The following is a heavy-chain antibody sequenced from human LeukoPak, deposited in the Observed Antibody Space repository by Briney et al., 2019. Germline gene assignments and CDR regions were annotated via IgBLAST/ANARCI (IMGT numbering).Heavy chain of an antibody. CDR2: ISWNSGSI. V-gene: IGHV3-9*01. CDR1: GFTFDDYA. Sequence: GGSLRLSCAASGFTFDDYAMHWVRQAPGKGLEWVSGISWNSGSIGYADSVKGRFTISRDNAKNSLYLQMNSLRAEDTALYYCAKDIAYSGYDQAFDYWGQGTLVTVSS. D-gene: IGHD5-12*01. J-gene: IGHJ4*02. CDR3: AKDIAYSGYDQAFDY.